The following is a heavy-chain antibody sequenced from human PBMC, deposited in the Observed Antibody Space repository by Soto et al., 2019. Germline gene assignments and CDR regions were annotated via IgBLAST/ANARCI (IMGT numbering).Heavy chain of an antibody. J-gene: IGHJ6*04. V-gene: IGHV4-31*03. CDR1: GGSISSGGYY. CDR3: ERHILIEAFGRDIYYYYGMDV. D-gene: IGHD3-16*01. Sequence: PSETLSLTCTVSGGSISSGGYYWSWIRQHPGKGLEWIGYIYYSWSTYYNPSLKSRVTISVDTSKNQFSLKLSSVTAEDTALYYCERHILIEAFGRDIYYYYGMDVWCKGITVTVS. CDR2: IYYSWST.